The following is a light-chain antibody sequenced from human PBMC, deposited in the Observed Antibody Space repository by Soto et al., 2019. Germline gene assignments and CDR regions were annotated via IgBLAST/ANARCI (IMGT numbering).Light chain of an antibody. CDR3: QTWGAGFSVV. J-gene: IGLJ2*01. V-gene: IGLV4-69*01. CDR1: SGHSSYA. Sequence: QSVLTQSPSASASLGASVKLTCTLSSGHSSYAIAWHQQQPEKGPRYLMKVNTDGSHNKGDGIPDRFSGSSSGAERYLTISSLQSEDEADYYCQTWGAGFSVVFGGGTKSPS. CDR2: VNTDGSH.